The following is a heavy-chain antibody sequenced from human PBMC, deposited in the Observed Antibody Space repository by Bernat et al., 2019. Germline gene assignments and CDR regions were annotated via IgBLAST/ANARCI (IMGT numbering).Heavy chain of an antibody. CDR2: ISWNSGSI. D-gene: IGHD3-10*01. CDR3: AKAIGRSSDY. J-gene: IGHJ4*02. V-gene: IGHV3-9*01. CDR1: GFTFDDYA. Sequence: VQLVESGGGLVQPGRSLRLSCAASGFTFDDYAMHWVRQAPGKGLEWVSGISWNSGSIGYADSVKGRFTISRDNAKNSLYLQMNSLRAEDTALYYCAKAIGRSSDYWGQGTLVTVSS.